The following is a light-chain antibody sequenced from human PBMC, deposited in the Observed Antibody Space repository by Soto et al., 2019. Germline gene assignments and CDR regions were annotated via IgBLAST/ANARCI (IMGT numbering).Light chain of an antibody. CDR3: QQYNSYSWT. Sequence: DVQMTQSPSTLSASVGDRVTITCRASQSISSWLAWYQQKPGKAPKLLIYDASSLESGVPSRFTGSGSGTEFTLTISSLQPDDFATYYCQQYNSYSWTFGQVTKVDIX. J-gene: IGKJ1*01. CDR1: QSISSW. V-gene: IGKV1-5*01. CDR2: DAS.